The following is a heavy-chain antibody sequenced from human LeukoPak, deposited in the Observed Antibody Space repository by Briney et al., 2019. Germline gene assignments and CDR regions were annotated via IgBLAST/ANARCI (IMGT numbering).Heavy chain of an antibody. CDR2: IYYSGST. CDR3: ARTYYYDSSGYYFNWFDP. D-gene: IGHD3-22*01. V-gene: IGHV4-61*01. J-gene: IGHJ5*02. Sequence: SETLSLTCTVSGGSVSSGSYYWSWIRRPPGKGLEWIGYIYYSGSTNYNPSLKSRVTISVDTSKNQFSLKLSSVTAADTAVYYCARTYYYDSSGYYFNWFDPWGQGTLVTVSS. CDR1: GGSVSSGSYY.